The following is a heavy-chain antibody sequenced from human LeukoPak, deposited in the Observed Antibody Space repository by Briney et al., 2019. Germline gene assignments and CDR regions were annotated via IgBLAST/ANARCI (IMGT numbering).Heavy chain of an antibody. D-gene: IGHD6-19*01. Sequence: PGGSLRLSCAASGFTFSSYSMNWVRQAPGKGLEWVSSISSSSSYIYYADSVKGRFTISRDNAKNSLYLQMNSLGAEDTAVYYCARGAVAGTGVKYWGQGTLVTVSS. CDR1: GFTFSSYS. V-gene: IGHV3-21*01. CDR2: ISSSSSYI. CDR3: ARGAVAGTGVKY. J-gene: IGHJ4*02.